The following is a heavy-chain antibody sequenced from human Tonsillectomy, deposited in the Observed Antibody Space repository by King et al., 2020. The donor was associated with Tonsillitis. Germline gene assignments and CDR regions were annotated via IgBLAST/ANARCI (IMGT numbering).Heavy chain of an antibody. CDR3: ARDSYHIGGPVGFDY. Sequence: QVQLVESAAEVKKPGASVTVSCTASGYTFSSYGISWVRQAPGQGLEWMGWISTYNDNTDYAQKFLGRVTMTTDTSTNTAYMELRSLRSDDTAVYYCARDSYHIGGPVGFDYWGQGTLVTVSS. J-gene: IGHJ4*02. D-gene: IGHD2-21*01. CDR1: GYTFSSYG. V-gene: IGHV1-18*01. CDR2: ISTYNDNT.